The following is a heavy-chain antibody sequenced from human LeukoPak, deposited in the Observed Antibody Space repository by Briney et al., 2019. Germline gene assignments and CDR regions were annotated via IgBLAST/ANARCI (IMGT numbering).Heavy chain of an antibody. CDR2: IYYSENT. CDR1: GGSISSYY. D-gene: IGHD3-9*01. V-gene: IGHV4-59*08. Sequence: PSETLSLTCTVSGGSISSYYWSWIRQPPGKGLEWIGYIYYSENTNYNPSLKSRVTMSVDTSNNQFSLRLSSVTAADTAVYYCARQSSDILTGYYRGPYYYYGMDVWGQGTTVTVSS. CDR3: ARQSSDILTGYYRGPYYYYGMDV. J-gene: IGHJ6*02.